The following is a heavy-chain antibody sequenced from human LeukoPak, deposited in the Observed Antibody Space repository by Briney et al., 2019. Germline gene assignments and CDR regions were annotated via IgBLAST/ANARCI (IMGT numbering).Heavy chain of an antibody. D-gene: IGHD1-1*01. CDR1: GFTFTNYW. CDR3: ARHTLWRFDY. CDR2: INQDGGTE. Sequence: GGSLRLSCAAYGFTFTNYWLTWVRQAPGKGLEWVANINQDGGTEYYVDSMKGRFTISRDNAKNLVYLQINSLRAEDTAVYFCARHTLWRFDYWGQGALVTVSS. J-gene: IGHJ4*02. V-gene: IGHV3-7*01.